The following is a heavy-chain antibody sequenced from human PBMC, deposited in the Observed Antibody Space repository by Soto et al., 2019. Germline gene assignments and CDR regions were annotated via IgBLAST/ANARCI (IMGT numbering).Heavy chain of an antibody. Sequence: DVQLLESGGGLVQPGGSLRLSCAASGFTFRSYAMSWVRQAPGKGLEWVPGISGSGISTHYSDSVKGRFTGSRNNSKNRQYMAMNRLQAEDTAVYNWANEAGGPDWYFDLWGRGTLVTASS. CDR3: ANEAGGPDWYFDL. CDR2: ISGSGIST. J-gene: IGHJ2*01. D-gene: IGHD6-25*01. V-gene: IGHV3-23*01. CDR1: GFTFRSYA.